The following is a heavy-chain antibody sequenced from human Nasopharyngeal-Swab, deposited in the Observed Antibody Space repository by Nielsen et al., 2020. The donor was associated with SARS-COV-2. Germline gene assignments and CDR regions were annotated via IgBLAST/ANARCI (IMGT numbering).Heavy chain of an antibody. CDR2: IYYSGST. V-gene: IGHV4-59*08. CDR3: ARLPYDFWSGSRGAFDI. Sequence: SETLSLTCTVSGGSISSYYWSWIRQPPGKGLEWIGYIYYSGSTNYNPSLKSRVTISVDTSKNQFSLKLSSVTAADTAVYYCARLPYDFWSGSRGAFDIWGQGTMVTASS. CDR1: GGSISSYY. D-gene: IGHD3-3*01. J-gene: IGHJ3*02.